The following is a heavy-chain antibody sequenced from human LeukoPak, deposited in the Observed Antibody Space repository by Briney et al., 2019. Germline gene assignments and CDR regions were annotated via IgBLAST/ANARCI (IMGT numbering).Heavy chain of an antibody. Sequence: ASVKVSCKASGYTFTSYAMNWVRQAPGQGLEWMGWINTNTGNPTYAQGFTGRFVFSLDTSVSTAYLQISSLKAEDTAVYYCATGLIAAPAYYFDYWGQGTPVTVSS. CDR3: ATGLIAAPAYYFDY. CDR2: INTNTGNP. D-gene: IGHD6-6*01. V-gene: IGHV7-4-1*02. CDR1: GYTFTSYA. J-gene: IGHJ4*02.